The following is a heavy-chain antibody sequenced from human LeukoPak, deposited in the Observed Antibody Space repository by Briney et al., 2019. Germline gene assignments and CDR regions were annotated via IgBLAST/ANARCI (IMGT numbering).Heavy chain of an antibody. D-gene: IGHD2-15*01. CDR2: IKENGSGE. CDR1: GFIFKRYW. Sequence: PGGSLRLSCGASGFIFKRYWMSWVRQAPGKGPEWVANIKENGSGEYYVDSVKGRFTISRDNAKNSLYLQMNSLRAEDTAVYYCARVLSGGSCIFDYWGQGTPVTVSS. CDR3: ARVLSGGSCIFDY. V-gene: IGHV3-7*03. J-gene: IGHJ4*02.